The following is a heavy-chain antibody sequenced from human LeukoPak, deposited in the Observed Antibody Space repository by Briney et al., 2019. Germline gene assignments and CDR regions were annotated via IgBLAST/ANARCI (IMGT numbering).Heavy chain of an antibody. D-gene: IGHD6-19*01. V-gene: IGHV4-59*03. CDR1: GAPISSYF. J-gene: IGHJ4*02. Sequence: SETLSLTCKVSGAPISSYFWSWIRQPPGKGLEWIGYFSPGGSTKYNPSLRSRVTILEDTAKNQLSLKLTSVTPADTAVYFCARRYSSGWVFDSWGRGTLVTVSS. CDR2: FSPGGST. CDR3: ARRYSSGWVFDS.